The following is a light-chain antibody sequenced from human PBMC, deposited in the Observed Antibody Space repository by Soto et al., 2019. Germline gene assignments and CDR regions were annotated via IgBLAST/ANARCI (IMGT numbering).Light chain of an antibody. V-gene: IGLV1-44*01. J-gene: IGLJ2*01. CDR3: AAWDDSRIVVL. CDR1: NSNIGTNT. CDR2: SDN. Sequence: QPVLTQPPSTSGTPGQRVTMSCSGSNSNIGTNTVYWYQQLPGTAPKLLIQSDNRRPSGVPDRFSASKSGTSASLAISGLQSEDEADYYCAAWDDSRIVVLFGGGTKLTVL.